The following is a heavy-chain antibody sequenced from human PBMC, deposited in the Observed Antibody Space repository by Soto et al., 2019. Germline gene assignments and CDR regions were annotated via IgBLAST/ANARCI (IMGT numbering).Heavy chain of an antibody. CDR1: GFTFSDHY. Sequence: EVQLVESGGGLVQPGGSLSLSCAASGFTFSDHYMDWVRQAPGKGLEWVGRSRNKPNSYFTEYATSVKGRFTISRDDSYNSLYLQMSSLKTEYTAVYNCVRAGRSEGDWYFNFWGQGTLLTVSS. CDR3: VRAGRSEGDWYFNF. J-gene: IGHJ4*02. V-gene: IGHV3-72*01. CDR2: SRNKPNSYFT. D-gene: IGHD2-21*01.